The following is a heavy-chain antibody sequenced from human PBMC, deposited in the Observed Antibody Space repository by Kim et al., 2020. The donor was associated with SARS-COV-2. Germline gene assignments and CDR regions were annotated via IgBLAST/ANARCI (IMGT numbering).Heavy chain of an antibody. D-gene: IGHD3-3*01. CDR3: ARGLHGPQRITIFGVPIGGPSTRYYGMDV. CDR2: IIPIFGTA. CDR1: GGTFSSYA. J-gene: IGHJ6*02. Sequence: SVKVSCKASGGTFSSYAISWVRQAPGQGLEWMGGIIPIFGTANYAQKFQGRVTITADESTSTAYMELSSLRSEDTAVYYCARGLHGPQRITIFGVPIGGPSTRYYGMDVWGQGTTVTVSS. V-gene: IGHV1-69*13.